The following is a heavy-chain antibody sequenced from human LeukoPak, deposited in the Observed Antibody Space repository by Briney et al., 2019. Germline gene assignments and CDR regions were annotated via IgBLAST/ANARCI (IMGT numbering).Heavy chain of an antibody. D-gene: IGHD3-16*02. Sequence: PGGSLRLSCAASGFTFSGYWMHWVRQAPGKGLVWVSRINSDGSSTSYADSVKGRFTISRDNAKNTLYLQMNSPRAEDTAVYYCARESAYVWGSYPPPLFDYWGQGTLVTVSS. V-gene: IGHV3-74*01. J-gene: IGHJ4*02. CDR1: GFTFSGYW. CDR3: ARESAYVWGSYPPPLFDY. CDR2: INSDGSST.